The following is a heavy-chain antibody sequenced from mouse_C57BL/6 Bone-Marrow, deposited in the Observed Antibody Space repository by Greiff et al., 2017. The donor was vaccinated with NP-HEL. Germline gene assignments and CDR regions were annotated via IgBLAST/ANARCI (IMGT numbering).Heavy chain of an antibody. CDR2: IDPSDSET. CDR1: GYTFTSYW. D-gene: IGHD1-1*01. J-gene: IGHJ2*01. Sequence: QVQLQQPGAELVRPGSSVKLSCKASGYTFTSYWMHWVKQRPIQGLEWIGNIDPSDSETHYNQKFKDKATLTVDKSSSTAYMQLSSLTSEDSAVYYCAREDYGSRGYFDYWDQGTTLPVSS. V-gene: IGHV1-52*01. CDR3: AREDYGSRGYFDY.